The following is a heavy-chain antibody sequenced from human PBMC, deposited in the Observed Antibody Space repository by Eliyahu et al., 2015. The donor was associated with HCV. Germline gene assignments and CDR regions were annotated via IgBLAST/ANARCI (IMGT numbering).Heavy chain of an antibody. V-gene: IGHV3-30*18. D-gene: IGHD3-22*01. CDR3: AKDLEGGYGNYYGMDV. CDR2: ISYDGSNK. CDR1: GFXFSSYG. Sequence: QVQLVESGGGVVQPGXSLRLSCAASGFXFSSYGMHWVRQAPGKGLEWVAVISYDGSNKYYADSVKGRFTISRDNSKNTLYLQMNSLRAEDTAVYYCAKDLEGGYGNYYGMDVWGQGTTVTVSS. J-gene: IGHJ6*02.